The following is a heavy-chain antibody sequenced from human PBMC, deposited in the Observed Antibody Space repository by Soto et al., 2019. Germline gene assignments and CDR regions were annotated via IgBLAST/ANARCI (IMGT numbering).Heavy chain of an antibody. D-gene: IGHD5-12*01. V-gene: IGHV1-69*08. Sequence: QVQLEQSGTEVKKPGSSVKVSCKASGGTFSTSTFTWVRQAPGQGLEWMGRIIPIFGTGDYAPKFQGRVLITADKSTSTVYMELSGLNAEDTAVFFWVRDAPTGSVFSGYDAIDSWGQGTLVTVSS. CDR2: IIPIFGTG. CDR1: GGTFSTST. J-gene: IGHJ4*02. CDR3: VRDAPTGSVFSGYDAIDS.